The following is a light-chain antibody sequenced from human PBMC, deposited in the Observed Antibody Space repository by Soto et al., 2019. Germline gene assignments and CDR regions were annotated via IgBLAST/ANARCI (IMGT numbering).Light chain of an antibody. CDR3: QQYGSSPRT. Sequence: IVVTESPGTVSLSPGERATLSCRASQSLSSSQLAWYQQKPGQAPRLLIHDASSRATGISDRFTGSGSGTDFTLTITTLEPEDFAVYYCQQYGSSPRTFGLRTKVDI. CDR2: DAS. V-gene: IGKV3-20*01. J-gene: IGKJ1*01. CDR1: QSLSSSQ.